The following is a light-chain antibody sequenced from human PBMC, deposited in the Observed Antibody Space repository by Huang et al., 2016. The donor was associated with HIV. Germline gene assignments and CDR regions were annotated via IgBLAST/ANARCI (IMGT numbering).Light chain of an antibody. CDR2: TSS. V-gene: IGKV1-39*01. J-gene: IGKJ3*01. CDR3: QQSYSTLFT. CDR1: QNINTY. Sequence: DIQMTQSPSSLSASVGDRVTITCRESQNINTYLNWYQQKRGKAPKLLIYTSSNWERGVPSRFSVSGSGTDFTLTINSLQPEDSATYYCQQSYSTLFTFGPGTKVDIK.